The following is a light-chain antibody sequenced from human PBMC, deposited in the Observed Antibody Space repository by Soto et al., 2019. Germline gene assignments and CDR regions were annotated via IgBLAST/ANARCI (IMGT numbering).Light chain of an antibody. Sequence: AILMTQSPSSLSASTRDRFTITCLASQGISSYLAWYQQKPGKAPKLLIYAASTLQSGVPSRLSGSGSGTDFTLTISSMQPEDFATYYCQQSYSNPYTFGQGTRLEIK. CDR1: QGISSY. J-gene: IGKJ5*01. CDR3: QQSYSNPYT. V-gene: IGKV1-8*01. CDR2: AAS.